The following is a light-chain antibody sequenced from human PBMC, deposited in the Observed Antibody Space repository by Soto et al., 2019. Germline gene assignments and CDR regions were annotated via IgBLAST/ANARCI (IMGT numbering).Light chain of an antibody. Sequence: IQVTPSPSSLSASVGDRITITCRVSQGMSSYLAWYQQKPGKAPKLLIYAAYTLQSGVPSRFSGGGSGPDFTLTISNLQPEDIATYYCQQVDTSHSFGGGTKVEIK. V-gene: IGKV1-9*01. CDR1: QGMSSY. CDR2: AAY. CDR3: QQVDTSHS. J-gene: IGKJ4*01.